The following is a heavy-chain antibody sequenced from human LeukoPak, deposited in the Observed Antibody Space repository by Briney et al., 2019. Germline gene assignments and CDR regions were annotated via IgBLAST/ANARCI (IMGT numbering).Heavy chain of an antibody. Sequence: SETLSLTCTVSGGSISSSSYYWTWVRQPAGKGLEWIGRIYPSGSTNYNPSLKSRVTMSVDTSKNQFSLELSSVTAADTAVYYCARENSGSYREFDYWGQGTLVTVSS. J-gene: IGHJ4*02. CDR3: ARENSGSYREFDY. CDR1: GGSISSSSYY. D-gene: IGHD1-26*01. V-gene: IGHV4-61*02. CDR2: IYPSGST.